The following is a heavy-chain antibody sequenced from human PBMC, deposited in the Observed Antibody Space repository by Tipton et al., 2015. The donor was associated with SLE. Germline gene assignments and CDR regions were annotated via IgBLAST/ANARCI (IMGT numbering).Heavy chain of an antibody. Sequence: TLSLTCTVSGGSISFDVWSWIRQSAGRGLEWFGRIYSSGDRDYNPSLRSRVTMSIDASQNRVSLRLKSVSAADTAVYYCARGSDGEYVRYFDVWGPGTLVTVSS. J-gene: IGHJ2*01. CDR2: IYSSGDR. D-gene: IGHD4-17*01. V-gene: IGHV4-4*07. CDR1: GGSISFDV. CDR3: ARGSDGEYVRYFDV.